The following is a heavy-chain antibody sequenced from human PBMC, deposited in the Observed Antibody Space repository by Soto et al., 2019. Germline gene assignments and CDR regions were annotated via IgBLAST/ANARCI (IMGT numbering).Heavy chain of an antibody. CDR1: GGTFSSYA. V-gene: IGHV1-69*06. CDR3: ARARYYYDSSGYYTNWFDP. J-gene: IGHJ5*02. Sequence: SVKVSCKASGGTFSSYAISWVRQAPGQGLEWMGGIIPLFGTANYAQKFQGRVTITADKSTSTAYMELSSLRSEDTAVYYCARARYYYDSSGYYTNWFDPWGQGTLVTVSS. D-gene: IGHD3-22*01. CDR2: IIPLFGTA.